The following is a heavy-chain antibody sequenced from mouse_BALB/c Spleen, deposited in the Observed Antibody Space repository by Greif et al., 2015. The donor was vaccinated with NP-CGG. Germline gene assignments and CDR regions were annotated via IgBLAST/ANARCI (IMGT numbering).Heavy chain of an antibody. J-gene: IGHJ4*01. CDR3: ARHHYYGSSYAMDY. CDR2: IWSDGST. D-gene: IGHD1-1*01. Sequence: LQESGPDLVAPSQSLSITCTVSGFSLTSYGVHWVRQPPGKGLEWLVVIWSDGSTTYNSALKSRLSTSKDNSKSQVFLKMNSLQTDDTAMYYCARHHYYGSSYAMDYWGQGTSVTVSS. V-gene: IGHV2-6-2*01. CDR1: GFSLTSYG.